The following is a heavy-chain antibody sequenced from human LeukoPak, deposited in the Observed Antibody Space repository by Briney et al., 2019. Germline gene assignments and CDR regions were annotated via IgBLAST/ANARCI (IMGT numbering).Heavy chain of an antibody. V-gene: IGHV3-30*02. CDR1: GFTFSSYG. Sequence: GGSLRLSCAASGFTFSSYGMHWVRQAPGKGLEWVAFIRYDGSNKYYADSVKGRFTISRDNSKNTLYLQMNSLRAEDTAVYYCAKENSGYDSGFDYWGQGTLVTVSS. D-gene: IGHD5-12*01. J-gene: IGHJ4*02. CDR3: AKENSGYDSGFDY. CDR2: IRYDGSNK.